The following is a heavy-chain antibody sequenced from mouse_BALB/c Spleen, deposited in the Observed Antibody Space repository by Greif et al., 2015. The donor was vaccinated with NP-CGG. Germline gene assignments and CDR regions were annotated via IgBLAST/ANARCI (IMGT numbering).Heavy chain of an antibody. V-gene: IGHV1-69*02. J-gene: IGHJ4*01. CDR1: GYTFTSYW. D-gene: IGHD3-1*01. CDR3: TTARTTVDY. CDR2: IYPSDSYT. Sequence: VQLQQSGAGLVRPGASVKLSCKASGYTFTSYWINWVKQRPGQGLEWIGNIYPSDSYTNYNQKFKDKATLTVDKSSSTAYMQLSSPTSEDSAVYYCTTARTTVDYWGQGTSVTVSS.